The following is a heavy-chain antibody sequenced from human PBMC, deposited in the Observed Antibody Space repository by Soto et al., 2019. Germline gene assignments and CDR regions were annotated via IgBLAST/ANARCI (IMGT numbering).Heavy chain of an antibody. Sequence: QVQLVQSGAEVKKPGASEKVSCKASGYTFTSYDINWVRQATGQGLEWMGWMNPNSGNTGYAQKFQGRVTMTRNTSISTAYMELSSLRSEDTAVYYCARVFSGTTGTGFAYYYYGMDVWGQGTTVTVSS. V-gene: IGHV1-8*01. J-gene: IGHJ6*02. CDR3: ARVFSGTTGTGFAYYYYGMDV. CDR2: MNPNSGNT. D-gene: IGHD1-1*01. CDR1: GYTFTSYD.